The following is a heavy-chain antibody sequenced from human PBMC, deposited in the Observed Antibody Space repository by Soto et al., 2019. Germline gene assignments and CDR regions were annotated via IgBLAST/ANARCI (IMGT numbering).Heavy chain of an antibody. V-gene: IGHV1-3*01. D-gene: IGHD6-19*01. CDR3: ARAVAVAADFDY. J-gene: IGHJ4*02. CDR2: INAGNGNT. CDR1: GYTLTGYA. Sequence: ASRKVSCKASGYTLTGYAMHWVRQAPGQRLEWMGWINAGNGNTKYSQKFQGRVTITRDTSASTAYMELSSLRSEDTAVYYCARAVAVAADFDYWGQGTLVTVSS.